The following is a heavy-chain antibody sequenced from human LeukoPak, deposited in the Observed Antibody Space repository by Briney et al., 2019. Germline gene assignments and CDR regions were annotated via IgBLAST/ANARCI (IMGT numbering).Heavy chain of an antibody. J-gene: IGHJ4*02. D-gene: IGHD3-3*01. CDR3: ARHQYYDFWSGYLDY. CDR1: GGSISSNGYY. CDR2: IYYSGST. V-gene: IGHV4-39*01. Sequence: SETLSLTCTVSGGSISSNGYYWGWIRQPPGKGLEWIGSIYYSGSTYYNPSLKSRVSISVDTSKNQFSLKLSSVTAADTAVYYCARHQYYDFWSGYLDYWGQGTLVTVSS.